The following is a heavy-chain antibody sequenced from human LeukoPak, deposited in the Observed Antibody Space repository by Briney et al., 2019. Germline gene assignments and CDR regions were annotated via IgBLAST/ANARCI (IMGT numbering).Heavy chain of an antibody. Sequence: GGSLRLSCAASGFTFSDYYMSWIRQAPGKGLEWVSYISSSGSTIYYADSVKGRFTISRDNAKNSLYLQMNSLRAEDTAVYYCARGWEAPGTYYYDSSGAPFDYWGQGTLVTVSS. CDR3: ARGWEAPGTYYYDSSGAPFDY. V-gene: IGHV3-11*01. CDR1: GFTFSDYY. J-gene: IGHJ4*02. D-gene: IGHD3-22*01. CDR2: ISSSGSTI.